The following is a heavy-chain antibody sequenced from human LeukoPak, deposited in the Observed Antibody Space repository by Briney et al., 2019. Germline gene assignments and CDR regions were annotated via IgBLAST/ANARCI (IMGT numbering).Heavy chain of an antibody. CDR3: ARVGAAPFGAEYFHH. J-gene: IGHJ1*01. CDR2: IKQDGSEK. Sequence: PGGSLRLSCAASGFTFSSYWMSWVRQAPGKGLEWVANIKQDGSEKYYVDSVKGRFTISRDNAKNSLYLQMNSLRAEDTAVYYCARVGAAPFGAEYFHHWGQGTLVTVSS. D-gene: IGHD3-10*01. CDR1: GFTFSSYW. V-gene: IGHV3-7*01.